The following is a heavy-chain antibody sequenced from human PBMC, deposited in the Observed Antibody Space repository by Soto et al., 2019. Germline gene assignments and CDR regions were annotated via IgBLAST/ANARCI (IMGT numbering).Heavy chain of an antibody. Sequence: ASVKVSCKASGYTFTGYYMHCVRQAPGQGLEWMGRINPNSGGTNYAQKFQGRVTMTRDTSISTAYMELSRLRSDDTAVYYCGIAAAEYYFDYWGQGTLVTVSS. D-gene: IGHD6-13*01. CDR2: INPNSGGT. CDR1: GYTFTGYY. CDR3: GIAAAEYYFDY. V-gene: IGHV1-2*06. J-gene: IGHJ4*02.